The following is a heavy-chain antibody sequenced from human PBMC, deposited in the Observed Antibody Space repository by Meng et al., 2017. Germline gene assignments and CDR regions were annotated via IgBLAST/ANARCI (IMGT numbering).Heavy chain of an antibody. CDR2: ISGSGGST. D-gene: IGHD3-22*01. V-gene: IGHV3-23*01. Sequence: GESLKISCAASGFTFSSYAMSWVRQAPGKGLEWVSAISGSGGSTYYADSVKGRFTISRDNSKNTLYLQMNSLRAEDTAVYYCAKDLSGYYDSSGYLDYWGQGTLVTVS. CDR1: GFTFSSYA. J-gene: IGHJ4*02. CDR3: AKDLSGYYDSSGYLDY.